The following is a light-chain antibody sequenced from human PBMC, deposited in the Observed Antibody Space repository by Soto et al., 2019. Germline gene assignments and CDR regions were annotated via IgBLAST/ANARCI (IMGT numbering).Light chain of an antibody. Sequence: AIQMTQSPSSLSASVGDRVTITCRASQGIKNDLGWYQQKPGKAPKLLIYAASSLQSGVPSRFSGSGSGTDLTLTISLLQHEYFASYYCHQDYRSPLTFGQGTKLEIK. J-gene: IGKJ1*01. CDR2: AAS. CDR1: QGIKND. V-gene: IGKV1-6*01. CDR3: HQDYRSPLT.